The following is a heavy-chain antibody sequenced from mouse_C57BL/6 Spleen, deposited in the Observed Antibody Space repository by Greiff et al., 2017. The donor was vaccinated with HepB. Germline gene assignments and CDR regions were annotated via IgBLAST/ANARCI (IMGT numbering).Heavy chain of an antibody. CDR2: INYDGSST. J-gene: IGHJ1*03. CDR3: ARDTLGYYGSSDWYFDV. D-gene: IGHD1-1*01. CDR1: GFTFSDYY. V-gene: IGHV5-16*01. Sequence: EVKLVESEGGLVQPGSSMKLSCTASGFTFSDYYMAWVRQVPEKGLEWVANINYDGSSTYYLDSLKSRFIISRDNAKNILYLQMSSLKSEDTATYYCARDTLGYYGSSDWYFDVWGTGTTVTVSS.